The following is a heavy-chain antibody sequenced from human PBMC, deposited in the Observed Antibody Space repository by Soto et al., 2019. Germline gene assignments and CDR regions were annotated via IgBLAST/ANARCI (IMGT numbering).Heavy chain of an antibody. CDR3: ARFFRPLYYFDY. D-gene: IGHD3-3*01. Sequence: PSETLSLTCSVSGGSISSDDKYWTWIRQPPGKGLECIGYIYYNGYTYYNPSLKSRSSISIDTSKNHFSLTVSSVSAADTAVYYCARFFRPLYYFDYWGQGFLVTVSS. CDR1: GGSISSDDKY. CDR2: IYYNGYT. V-gene: IGHV4-30-4*01. J-gene: IGHJ4*02.